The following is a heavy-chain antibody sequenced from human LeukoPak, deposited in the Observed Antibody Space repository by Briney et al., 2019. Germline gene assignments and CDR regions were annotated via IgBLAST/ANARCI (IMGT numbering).Heavy chain of an antibody. CDR3: ARFYDSTGYYYFDY. CDR1: GYIFSNYG. J-gene: IGHJ4*02. Sequence: GASVKVSCKASGYIFSNYGISWVRQAPGQGLEWMGWISAYNGNTNYAQKLQGRVTMTTDTSTNTAYMELRSLRSDDTAVYYCARFYDSTGYYYFDYWGQGTLVTVSS. V-gene: IGHV1-18*01. D-gene: IGHD3-22*01. CDR2: ISAYNGNT.